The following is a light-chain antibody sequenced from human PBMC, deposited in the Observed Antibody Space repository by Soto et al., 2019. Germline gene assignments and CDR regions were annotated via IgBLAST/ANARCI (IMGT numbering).Light chain of an antibody. Sequence: QSVLTQPASVSGSPGQSTTISCVGTSGDIGDYNYVSWYQQHPGKVPKVIIYDVSNRPSGVSYRFSGTKSGNTASLTVSGLQAEDEADYYCCPYTRSGTLIFGTGTKATVL. J-gene: IGLJ1*01. CDR2: DVS. CDR1: SGDIGDYNY. CDR3: CPYTRSGTLI. V-gene: IGLV2-14*01.